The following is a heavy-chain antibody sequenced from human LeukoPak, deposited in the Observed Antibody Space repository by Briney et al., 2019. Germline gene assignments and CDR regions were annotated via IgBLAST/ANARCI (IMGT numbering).Heavy chain of an antibody. CDR3: ARADQLRWFGDPRRPYYYGMDV. CDR1: GSSFPDYW. Sequence: GESLKISCKASGSSFPDYWIGWVRQPPGKGLEWMGIIYPGDSDTRYSPSFQGQVTISADKSISTAYLQWSSLKASDIAMYYCARADQLRWFGDPRRPYYYGMDVWGQGTTVTVSS. D-gene: IGHD3-10*01. V-gene: IGHV5-51*01. CDR2: IYPGDSDT. J-gene: IGHJ6*02.